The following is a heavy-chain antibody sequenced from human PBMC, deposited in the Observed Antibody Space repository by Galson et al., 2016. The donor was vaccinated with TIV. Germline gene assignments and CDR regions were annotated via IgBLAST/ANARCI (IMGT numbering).Heavy chain of an antibody. CDR2: ISYDGNYK. J-gene: IGHJ6*02. CDR1: GFAFRSSA. Sequence: SLRLSCAASGFAFRSSAMYWVRQAPGKGLQCAAIISYDGNYKYYADSVKGRFTISRDNSMSRLYLQMNGLTPADTALYYCAREDHQYGSGWYNYYHYYGMDIWGQGTTVTVS. V-gene: IGHV3-30*04. D-gene: IGHD6-19*01. CDR3: AREDHQYGSGWYNYYHYYGMDI.